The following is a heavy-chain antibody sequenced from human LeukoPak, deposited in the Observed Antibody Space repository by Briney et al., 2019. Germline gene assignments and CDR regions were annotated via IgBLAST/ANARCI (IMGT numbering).Heavy chain of an antibody. J-gene: IGHJ5*01. V-gene: IGHV4-4*07. CDR2: IYTSGST. CDR3: ARHPAPGIAAAGRYAFDS. CDR1: GGSISSYY. Sequence: SETLSLTCTVSGGSISSYYWSWIRQPAGKGLEWIGRIYTSGSTNYNPSLKSRVTISVDTSKDQFSLKVTSVTAADTAVYYCARHPAPGIAAAGRYAFDSWGQGTLVTVSS. D-gene: IGHD6-13*01.